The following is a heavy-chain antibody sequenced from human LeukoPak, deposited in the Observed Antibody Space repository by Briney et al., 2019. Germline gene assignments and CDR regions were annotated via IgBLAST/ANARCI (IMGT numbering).Heavy chain of an antibody. CDR1: GFTVSSYA. Sequence: GRSLRLSCAASGFTVSSYAMHWVRQAPGKGLEYVSAISSNGGSTYYANSVKGRFTISRDNSKNTLYLQMGSLRAEDMAVYYCARAPYYYDSSGYSYYFDYWGQGTLVTVSS. CDR3: ARAPYYYDSSGYSYYFDY. CDR2: ISSNGGST. D-gene: IGHD3-22*01. V-gene: IGHV3-64*01. J-gene: IGHJ4*02.